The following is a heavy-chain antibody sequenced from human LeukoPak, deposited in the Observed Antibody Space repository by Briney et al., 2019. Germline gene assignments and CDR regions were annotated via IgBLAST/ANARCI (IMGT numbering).Heavy chain of an antibody. V-gene: IGHV3-21*01. J-gene: IGHJ4*02. CDR2: ISSSSSFI. CDR3: ARDPPLGSCSTISCPHLDY. CDR1: GFTFSRYS. Sequence: NPGGSLRLSCAASGFTFSRYSMNWVPQAPGKGLEWVSSISSSSSFIYYADSVKGRFTISRDNAKNSLYLQMNSLRAEDTAVYYCARDPPLGSCSTISCPHLDYWGQGTLVTVSS. D-gene: IGHD2-2*01.